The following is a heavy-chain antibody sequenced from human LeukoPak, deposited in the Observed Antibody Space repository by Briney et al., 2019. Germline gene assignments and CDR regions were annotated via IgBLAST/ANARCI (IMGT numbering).Heavy chain of an antibody. CDR1: GFTFSSYA. Sequence: PGGSLRLSCAASGFTFSSYAMHWVRQAPGKGLEWVAVISYDGSNKYYADSAKGRFTISRDNSKNTLYLQMNSLRAEDTAVYYCARGNEIVVVPATPDYWGQGTLVTVSS. CDR2: ISYDGSNK. J-gene: IGHJ4*02. V-gene: IGHV3-30*01. D-gene: IGHD2-2*01. CDR3: ARGNEIVVVPATPDY.